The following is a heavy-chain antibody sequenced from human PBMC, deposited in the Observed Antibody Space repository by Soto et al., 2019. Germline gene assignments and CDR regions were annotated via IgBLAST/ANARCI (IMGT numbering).Heavy chain of an antibody. D-gene: IGHD2-15*01. Sequence: TSETLSLTCAVYGGSFSGYYWSWIRQPPGKGLEWIGEINHSGSINYNPSLKSRVIMSVDASKNQFSLKLSSVTAADTAVYYCGRNNVVVMAATPGNAFDIWGRGKMVTVSS. V-gene: IGHV4-34*01. CDR3: GRNNVVVMAATPGNAFDI. CDR1: GGSFSGYY. CDR2: INHSGSI. J-gene: IGHJ3*02.